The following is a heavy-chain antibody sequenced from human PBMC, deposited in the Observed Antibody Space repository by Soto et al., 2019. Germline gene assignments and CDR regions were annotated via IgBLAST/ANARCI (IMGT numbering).Heavy chain of an antibody. D-gene: IGHD6-19*01. J-gene: IGHJ4*02. Sequence: VPLVESGGGVVQPGRSLRLSCAASGFTFSDYAMHWVRQAPGKGLEWVAVVSHDGRNTHYADSVKGRFTISRDSSKKTVCLEMTSLRAEYTAVYYCAKGGRQWLVTSDFNYWGQGALVTVSS. CDR3: AKGGRQWLVTSDFNY. CDR2: VSHDGRNT. V-gene: IGHV3-30*18. CDR1: GFTFSDYA.